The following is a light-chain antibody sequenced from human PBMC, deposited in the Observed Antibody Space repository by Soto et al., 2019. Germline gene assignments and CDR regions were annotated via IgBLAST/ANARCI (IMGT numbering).Light chain of an antibody. J-gene: IGKJ1*01. CDR1: QYISNT. Sequence: EIVMTQSPATLSVSRGERATLSCRASQYISNTLAWYQQKPGQAPRLLIYGASTRATGIPARFSGSGSGTEFTLTISSLQSEDFAVYYCQHYNNWPPWTFGQGTKVEI. CDR2: GAS. V-gene: IGKV3-15*01. CDR3: QHYNNWPPWT.